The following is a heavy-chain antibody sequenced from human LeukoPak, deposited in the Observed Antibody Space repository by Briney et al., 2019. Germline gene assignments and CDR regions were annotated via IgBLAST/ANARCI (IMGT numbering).Heavy chain of an antibody. CDR1: GGSFSGYY. J-gene: IGHJ4*02. CDR3: ARGSARGSTMGSGCYYFDY. Sequence: PSETLSPTCAVYGGSFSGYYWSWIRRPPGKGLEWIGEINHSGSTNYNPSLKSRVTISVDTSKNQFSLKLSSVTAADTAVYYCARGSARGSTMGSGCYYFDYWGQGTLVNVSS. V-gene: IGHV4-34*01. D-gene: IGHD3-22*01. CDR2: INHSGST.